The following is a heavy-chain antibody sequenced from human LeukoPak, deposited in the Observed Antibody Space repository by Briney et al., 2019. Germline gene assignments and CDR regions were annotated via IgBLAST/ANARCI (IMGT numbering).Heavy chain of an antibody. CDR2: INPSGGST. CDR3: ARSGPIAVAGFYMDV. CDR1: GYTFTSYY. J-gene: IGHJ6*03. D-gene: IGHD6-19*01. Sequence: GASVKVSCKASGYTFTSYYMHWVRQAPGQGLEWMGIINPSGGSTSYAQKFQGRVTMTRDMSTSTVYMELSSLRSEDSAVYYCARSGPIAVAGFYMDVWGKGTTVTGSS. V-gene: IGHV1-46*01.